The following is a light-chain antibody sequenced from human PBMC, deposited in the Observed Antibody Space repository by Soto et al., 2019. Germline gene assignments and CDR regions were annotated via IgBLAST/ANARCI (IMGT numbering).Light chain of an antibody. V-gene: IGLV2-14*01. CDR2: EVT. J-gene: IGLJ1*01. CDR3: CSYAGSSTPYV. CDR1: SSDVGAYNY. Sequence: QSALTQPASVSGSPGQSITISCTGTSSDVGAYNYVSWYQHHPGKVPKLLIYEVTNRPSGVSDRFSGSKSGNTASLTISGLQAEDEADYYCCSYAGSSTPYVFGTGTKLTVL.